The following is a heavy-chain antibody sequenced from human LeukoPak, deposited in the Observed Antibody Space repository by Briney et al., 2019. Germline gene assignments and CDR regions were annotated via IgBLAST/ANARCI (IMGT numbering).Heavy chain of an antibody. D-gene: IGHD5-24*01. Sequence: PSETLSLTCTVSGGSISSSSYYWGWIRQHPGKGLEWIGYIYYSGSTYYNPSLKSRVTISVDTSKNQFSLKLSSVTAADTAVYYCARVGDGYNYDYWGQGTLVTVSS. J-gene: IGHJ4*02. CDR2: IYYSGST. CDR3: ARVGDGYNYDY. CDR1: GGSISSSSYY. V-gene: IGHV4-31*03.